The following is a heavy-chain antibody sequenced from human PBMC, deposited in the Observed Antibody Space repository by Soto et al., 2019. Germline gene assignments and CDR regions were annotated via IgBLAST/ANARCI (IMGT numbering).Heavy chain of an antibody. CDR1: GGTFSNFA. V-gene: IGHV1-69*01. Sequence: QVQLVQSGAEVKKPGSSVKVSCKASGGTFSNFAISWVRQAPGQGLEWMGGFIPIFGTLNYAQRFQGRLTIRADEPTSTAYRELCGLRSEDTAVYYCARFEQLVLHWGQGTLVTVSS. J-gene: IGHJ1*01. CDR3: ARFEQLVLH. D-gene: IGHD6-13*01. CDR2: FIPIFGTL.